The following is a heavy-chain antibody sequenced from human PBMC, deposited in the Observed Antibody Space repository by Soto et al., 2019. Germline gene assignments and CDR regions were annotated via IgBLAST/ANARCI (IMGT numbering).Heavy chain of an antibody. J-gene: IGHJ6*03. V-gene: IGHV3-23*01. D-gene: IGHD3-3*01. CDR1: GLSLSSYA. CDR2: ISGSGGST. Sequence: GWSLRLSCAASGLSLSSYAMCWVLQAPRKGLEWVSAISGSGGSTYYADSVKGRFTISRDNSKNTLYLQMNSLRAEDTAVYYCAKKKADGVLRFLYMKVDYYIYVLAQRNTVPVSS. CDR3: AKKKADGVLRFLYMKVDYYIYV.